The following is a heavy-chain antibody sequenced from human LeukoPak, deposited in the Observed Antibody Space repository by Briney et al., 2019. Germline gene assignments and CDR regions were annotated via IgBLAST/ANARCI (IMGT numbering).Heavy chain of an antibody. J-gene: IGHJ4*02. D-gene: IGHD3-10*01. V-gene: IGHV3-33*06. CDR3: AKDRDRFENLDY. CDR1: GFTFSSYG. Sequence: GGSLRLSCAASGFTFSSYGMHWVRPAPGKGLEWVAVIYYDGSIKYYADSVRGRFTISRDNSKNTLYLQMNSLRAEDTAVYYCAKDRDRFENLDYWGQGTQVTVSS. CDR2: IYYDGSIK.